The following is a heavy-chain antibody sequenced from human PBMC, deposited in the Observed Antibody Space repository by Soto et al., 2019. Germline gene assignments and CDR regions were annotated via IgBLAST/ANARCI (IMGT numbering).Heavy chain of an antibody. CDR2: IIPIFCTA. V-gene: IGHV1-69*13. CDR1: GGTFSSYA. J-gene: IGHJ6*02. Sequence: GASVKVSCKASGGTFSSYAISWVRQAPGQGLEWMGGIIPIFCTANYAQKFQGRVTITADESTSTAYMELSSLRSEDTAVYYCARVRRYSSSSGRGWFYGMDVWGQGTTVTVSS. D-gene: IGHD6-6*01. CDR3: ARVRRYSSSSGRGWFYGMDV.